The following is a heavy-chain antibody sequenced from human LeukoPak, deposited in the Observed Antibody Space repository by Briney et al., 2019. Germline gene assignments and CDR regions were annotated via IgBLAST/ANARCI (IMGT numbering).Heavy chain of an antibody. CDR1: GGSISSYY. Sequence: SETLSLTCTVSGGSISSYYWGWIRQPPGKGLEWLANIYYRGDPFYNPSLKSRLTISMDTSKNQFSLRLTSVTAADTAVYYCAGTSVTLHFWGQGALVTVSS. D-gene: IGHD4-17*01. CDR3: AGTSVTLHF. CDR2: IYYRGDP. V-gene: IGHV4-59*04. J-gene: IGHJ4*02.